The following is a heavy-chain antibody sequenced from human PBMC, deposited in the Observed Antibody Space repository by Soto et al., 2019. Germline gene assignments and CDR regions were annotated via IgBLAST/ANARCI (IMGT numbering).Heavy chain of an antibody. V-gene: IGHV3-7*01. J-gene: IGHJ4*02. CDR3: ARLESGSLDF. CDR1: GFTFVNYW. Sequence: EVQLVESGGGLVQPGGSLRLSCAASGFTFVNYWMNWVRQAPGKGLEWVGNIKPDGSDQYYVDSVKGRFTISRDNAHNSLYLQMNNLRAEDTAIYYCARLESGSLDFWGQGTLVTVSS. D-gene: IGHD1-26*01. CDR2: IKPDGSDQ.